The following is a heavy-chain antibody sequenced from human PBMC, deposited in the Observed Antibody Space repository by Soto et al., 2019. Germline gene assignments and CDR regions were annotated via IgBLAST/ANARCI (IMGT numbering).Heavy chain of an antibody. V-gene: IGHV3-9*01. CDR2: VFCKGGST. J-gene: IGHJ4*02. CDR1: GYTCEEHA. CDR3: ARESEDLTSNFDY. Sequence: EVQLVESGGGLVQPGRSLRLSCAASGYTCEEHAMHWVRQVPGEGLEWVSGVFCKGGSTGYADSVKGRFTISRDNAKNSLYLQMNSLRIEDTAVYYCARESEDLTSNFDYWGQGTLVTVSS.